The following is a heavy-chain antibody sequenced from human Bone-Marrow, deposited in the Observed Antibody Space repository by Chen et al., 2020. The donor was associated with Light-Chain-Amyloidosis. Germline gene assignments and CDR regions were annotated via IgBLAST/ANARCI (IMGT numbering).Heavy chain of an antibody. V-gene: IGHV3-23*01. Sequence: SYAMSWVRQAPGKGLEWVSTISGSGGSRYYGDSVKGRLTISRDNSKNALFLQMNSLRAEDTAVYYCAKDISYDDILPGYPADAFDIWGQGTMVTVSS. CDR1: SYA. D-gene: IGHD3-9*01. CDR2: ISGSGGSR. CDR3: AKDISYDDILPGYPADAFDI. J-gene: IGHJ3*02.